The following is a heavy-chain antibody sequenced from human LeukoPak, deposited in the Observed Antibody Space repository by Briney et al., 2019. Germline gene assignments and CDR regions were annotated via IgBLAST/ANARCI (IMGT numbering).Heavy chain of an antibody. V-gene: IGHV4-34*01. J-gene: IGHJ4*02. D-gene: IGHD6-19*01. Sequence: SETLSLTCAVSGVAFSNYYWSWARQSPRKGLEWIGEINHSGYTNYNLSLKSRVTMSIDTSKNQFSLMLTSVTAADTAVYYCTRAVAGHPDWGQGTLVTVSS. CDR2: INHSGYT. CDR1: GVAFSNYY. CDR3: TRAVAGHPD.